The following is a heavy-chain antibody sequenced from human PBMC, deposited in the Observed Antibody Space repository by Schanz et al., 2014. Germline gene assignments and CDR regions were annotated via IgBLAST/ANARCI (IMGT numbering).Heavy chain of an antibody. J-gene: IGHJ4*02. CDR2: ISRDGTTS. V-gene: IGHV3-11*01. CDR3: ARDKGDSGYGIDY. D-gene: IGHD5-12*01. CDR1: GFIFNDYY. Sequence: QVQLVESGGGLVKPGGSLRLSCAASGFIFNDYYMNWIRQAPGKGLEWLSYISRDGTTSYYADSVKGRFTISRDNAKNSLYLEMTSLRGEDTAVYYCARDKGDSGYGIDYWGQGSLVIVSS.